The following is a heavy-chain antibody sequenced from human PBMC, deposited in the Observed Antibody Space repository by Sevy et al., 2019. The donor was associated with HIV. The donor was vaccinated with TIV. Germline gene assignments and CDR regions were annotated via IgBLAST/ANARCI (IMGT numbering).Heavy chain of an antibody. J-gene: IGHJ4*02. CDR1: GGTISNYG. CDR3: ARGNAVTGRGDYFDF. V-gene: IGHV1-69*06. CDR2: ITPFFGTI. Sequence: ASVKVSCKASGGTISNYGFSWVRQAPGQGLEWVGGITPFFGTINYAQKFQDRVTLTADKSAGTVDLELSLLRSEDTAVYYGARGNAVTGRGDYFDFWGRGTLVTVSS. D-gene: IGHD2-21*02.